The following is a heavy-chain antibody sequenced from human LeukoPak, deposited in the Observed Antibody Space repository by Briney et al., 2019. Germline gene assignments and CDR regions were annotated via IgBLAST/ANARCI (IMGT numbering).Heavy chain of an antibody. D-gene: IGHD6-6*01. CDR3: ARVHSGSWGYFDY. J-gene: IGHJ4*02. CDR2: IKEDGSQK. CDR1: EFTFSSYW. V-gene: IGHV3-7*01. Sequence: PGGSLRLSCAASEFTFSSYWMSWVRPAPGKGLEWVAHIKEDGSQKYYVDSVKGRFTISRDNAKNSLYLQMNSLRAEDTAVYYCARVHSGSWGYFDYWGQGTLVTVSS.